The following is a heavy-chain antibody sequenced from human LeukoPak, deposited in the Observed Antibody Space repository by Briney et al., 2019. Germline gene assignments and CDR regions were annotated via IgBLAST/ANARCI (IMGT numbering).Heavy chain of an antibody. J-gene: IGHJ4*02. CDR2: ISGSGGST. CDR3: AKDLLYRAHTAMVFGAYSDY. V-gene: IGHV3-23*01. D-gene: IGHD5-18*01. CDR1: GFTFSSYA. Sequence: QPGGSLRLSCAASGFTFSSYAMSWVCQAPGKGLEWVSAISGSGGSTYYADSVKGRFTISRDNSKNTLYLQMNSLRAEDTAVYYCAKDLLYRAHTAMVFGAYSDYWGQGTLVTVSS.